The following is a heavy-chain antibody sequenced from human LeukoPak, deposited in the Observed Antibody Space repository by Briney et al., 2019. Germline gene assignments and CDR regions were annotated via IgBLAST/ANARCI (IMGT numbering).Heavy chain of an antibody. CDR3: ARDLVVVDFWSGYSSLS. CDR2: IKQDGSEK. D-gene: IGHD3-3*01. V-gene: IGHV3-7*01. J-gene: IGHJ4*02. Sequence: PGGSLRLSCAASGFTFSSYWMSWVRQAPGKGLEWVANIKQDGSEKYYVDSVKGRFTISRDNAKNSLYLQMNSLRAEDTAVYYCARDLVVVDFWSGYSSLSWGQGTLVTVSS. CDR1: GFTFSSYW.